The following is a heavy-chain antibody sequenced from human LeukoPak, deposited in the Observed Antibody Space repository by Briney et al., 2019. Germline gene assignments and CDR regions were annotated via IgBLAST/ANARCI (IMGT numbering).Heavy chain of an antibody. Sequence: GGSLRLSCAASGYTFSSYWMSWVRQAPGKGLEWVANIKQDGSEKYYVDSVKGRFTISRDNAKNSLYLQMNSLRAEDTAVYYCATSMIYYDSNGYYPYYFDYWGQGTLVTVSS. CDR1: GYTFSSYW. J-gene: IGHJ4*02. V-gene: IGHV3-7*01. D-gene: IGHD3-22*01. CDR2: IKQDGSEK. CDR3: ATSMIYYDSNGYYPYYFDY.